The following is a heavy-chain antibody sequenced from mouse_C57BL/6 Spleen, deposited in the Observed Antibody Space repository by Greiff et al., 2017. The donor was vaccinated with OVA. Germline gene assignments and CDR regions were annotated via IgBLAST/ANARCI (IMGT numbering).Heavy chain of an antibody. D-gene: IGHD4-1*01. CDR1: GFSFNTYA. V-gene: IGHV10-1*01. J-gene: IGHJ3*01. CDR3: VSELGAFAY. CDR2: IRSKSNNYAT. Sequence: EVMLVESGGGLVQPKGSLKLSCAASGFSFNTYAMNWVRQAPGKGLEWVARIRSKSNNYATYYADSVKDRFTISRDDSESMLYLQMNNLKTEDTAMYYCVSELGAFAYWGQGTLVTVSA.